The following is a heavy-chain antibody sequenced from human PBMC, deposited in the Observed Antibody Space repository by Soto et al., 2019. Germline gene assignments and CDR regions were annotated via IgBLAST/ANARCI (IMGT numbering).Heavy chain of an antibody. CDR1: GYSIRSGYF. V-gene: IGHV4-38-2*01. D-gene: IGHD3-3*01. J-gene: IGHJ6*02. CDR2: MYHSGST. CDR3: ARGKNYYDMPYGMDV. Sequence: SETLSLTCAVSGYSIRSGYFWGWIRQPPGKGLEWIGSMYHSGSTNYNPSLKSRVTISVDTSKNQFSLKLSSVTAADTAVYYCARGKNYYDMPYGMDVWGQGTTVTVSS.